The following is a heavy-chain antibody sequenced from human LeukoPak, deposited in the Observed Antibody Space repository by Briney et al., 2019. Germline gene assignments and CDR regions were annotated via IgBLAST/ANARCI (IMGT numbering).Heavy chain of an antibody. CDR3: AKVSCSGGSCYFRDY. CDR1: GFTFSSYA. J-gene: IGHJ4*02. CDR2: ISGSGGST. D-gene: IGHD2-15*01. Sequence: GGSLRLSCAASGFTFSSYAMSWVRQAPGKGLEWVSAISGSGGSTYYADSVKGRFTISRDNSKNTLYLQMNSLRAGDTAVYYCAKVSCSGGSCYFRDYWGQGTLVTVSS. V-gene: IGHV3-23*01.